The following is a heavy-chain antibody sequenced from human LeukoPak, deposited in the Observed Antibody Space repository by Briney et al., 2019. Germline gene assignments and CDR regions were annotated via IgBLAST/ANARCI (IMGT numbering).Heavy chain of an antibody. CDR2: ISSSGSTI. CDR1: GFTFSDYY. CDR3: ARELQYGGNSPNPFDY. D-gene: IGHD4-4*01. Sequence: KPGGSLRLSCAASGFTFSDYYVSWIRQAPGKGLEWVSYISSSGSTIYYADSVKGRFTISRDNAKNSLYLQMNSLRAEDTAVYYCARELQYGGNSPNPFDYWGQGTLVTVSS. J-gene: IGHJ4*02. V-gene: IGHV3-11*01.